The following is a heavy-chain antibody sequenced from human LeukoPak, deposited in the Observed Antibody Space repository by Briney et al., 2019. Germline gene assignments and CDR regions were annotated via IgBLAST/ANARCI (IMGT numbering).Heavy chain of an antibody. CDR2: IYPGDSDN. CDR3: ARLSRATMVRGVISRRHGMDV. CDR1: GYSFTSYW. J-gene: IGHJ6*02. Sequence: GESLKISCKGSGYSFTSYWIGWVRPMPGKGVEWMGIIYPGDSDNRYSPSLQGPGPISADKSISTAYLQWSSLKASATAMYYCARLSRATMVRGVISRRHGMDVWGQGTTVTVSS. D-gene: IGHD3-10*01. V-gene: IGHV5-51*01.